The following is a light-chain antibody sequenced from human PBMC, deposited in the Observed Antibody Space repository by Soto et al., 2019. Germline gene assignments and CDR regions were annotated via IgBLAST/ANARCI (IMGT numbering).Light chain of an antibody. CDR3: QSYDRSLRTYV. CDR1: SSNIGGGYD. V-gene: IGLV1-40*01. CDR2: GNS. Sequence: QSVLTQPPSVSGAPGQRVTISCTGSSSNIGGGYDVHWYQQVPGTAPKLLIYGNSNRPSGVPDRFSGSKSGTSASLAITGLQPEDEGYYFCQSYDRSLRTYVFGTATKLTVL. J-gene: IGLJ1*01.